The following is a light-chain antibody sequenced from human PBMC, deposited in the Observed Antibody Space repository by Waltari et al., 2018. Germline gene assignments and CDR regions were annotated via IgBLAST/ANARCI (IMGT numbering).Light chain of an antibody. CDR2: NVS. Sequence: DVVMTQSPLSLPVTLGQPASISCRSSQSLVYSDGKTYLNWFQQRPGQSPRRLIYNVSNRDSGVPDRFSGSGSGTEFTLTISRVEAEDVGMYYCMQGTHWPLTFGGGTKVDIK. V-gene: IGKV2-30*01. J-gene: IGKJ4*01. CDR3: MQGTHWPLT. CDR1: QSLVYSDGKTY.